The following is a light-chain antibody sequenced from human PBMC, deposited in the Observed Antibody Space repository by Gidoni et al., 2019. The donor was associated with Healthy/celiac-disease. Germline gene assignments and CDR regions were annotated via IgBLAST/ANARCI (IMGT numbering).Light chain of an antibody. V-gene: IGKV1-39*01. CDR2: AAS. CDR3: QQSYSTPLT. CDR1: QSISTY. J-gene: IGKJ4*01. Sequence: IQPPHCPPSLSASVGDRVTITCRASQSISTYLNWYQQKPGKAPKLLIYAASSLQSGVPSRFSGSGSGTDFTLTISSLQPEDFATYYCQQSYSTPLTLGGGTKLAIK.